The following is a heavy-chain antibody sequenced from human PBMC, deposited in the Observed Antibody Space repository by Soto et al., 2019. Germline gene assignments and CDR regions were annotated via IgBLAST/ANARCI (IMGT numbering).Heavy chain of an antibody. V-gene: IGHV3-74*03. CDR1: GFTLSDNW. J-gene: IGHJ4*02. Sequence: GGSLRLSCAASGFTLSDNWIHWVRRAPGKGLVWVSRINSDGSSVTYADSVKGRFTLSRDNAKNTWFLQMDSLRVEDTAMYYCVRAPEQRPFDYWGQGTLVTVSS. D-gene: IGHD6-25*01. CDR3: VRAPEQRPFDY. CDR2: INSDGSSV.